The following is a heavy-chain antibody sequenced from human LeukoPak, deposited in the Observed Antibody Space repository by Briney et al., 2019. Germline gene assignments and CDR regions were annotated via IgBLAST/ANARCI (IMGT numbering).Heavy chain of an antibody. J-gene: IGHJ3*02. CDR2: IYYSGST. Sequence: SETLSLTCIVSDYSISSGYYWSWIRQHPGKGLEWIGYIYYSGSTYYNPSLKSRVTISVDTSKNQFSLKLSSVTAADTAVYYCARLAGDAFDIWGQGTMVTVSS. CDR1: DYSISSGYY. CDR3: ARLAGDAFDI. V-gene: IGHV4-31*03.